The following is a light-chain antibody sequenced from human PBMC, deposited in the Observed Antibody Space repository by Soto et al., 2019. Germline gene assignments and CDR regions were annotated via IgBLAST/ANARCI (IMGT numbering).Light chain of an antibody. V-gene: IGKV3-15*01. CDR1: QSISSN. Sequence: EIVMTQSPATLSVSPGERATLSCRASQSISSNLAWYQQKPGQAPRLLIYGASTRATGIPARFSGSGSGTEFTLTISSLQSVDFAVYYCQHYNNWPMYTFGQGTKLEIK. CDR2: GAS. J-gene: IGKJ2*01. CDR3: QHYNNWPMYT.